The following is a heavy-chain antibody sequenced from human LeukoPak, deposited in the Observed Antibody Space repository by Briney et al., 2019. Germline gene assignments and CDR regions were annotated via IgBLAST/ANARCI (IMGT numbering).Heavy chain of an antibody. J-gene: IGHJ4*02. V-gene: IGHV4-59*08. CDR3: ARRLIAVAGPFDY. CDR2: IYYSGST. D-gene: IGHD6-19*01. Sequence: SETLSLTCTVSGGSISSYYLSWIRQPPGKGLEWIGYIYYSGSTNYNPSLKSRVTISVDTSKNQFSLKLSSVTAADTAVYYCARRLIAVAGPFDYWGQGTLVTVSS. CDR1: GGSISSYY.